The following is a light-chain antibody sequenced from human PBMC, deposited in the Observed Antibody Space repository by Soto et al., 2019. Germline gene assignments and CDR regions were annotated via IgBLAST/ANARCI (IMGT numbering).Light chain of an antibody. CDR1: QSISSW. CDR2: KAS. Sequence: DIQMTQSPSTLSASVGDRVTITCRASQSISSWLAWYQQKPGKAPKLLIYKASSLESGVPSRFSGSGSGTEFTLTLSSLQPDDFATYYCQQYNSYSFGGGTKVEIK. CDR3: QQYNSYS. V-gene: IGKV1-5*03. J-gene: IGKJ4*01.